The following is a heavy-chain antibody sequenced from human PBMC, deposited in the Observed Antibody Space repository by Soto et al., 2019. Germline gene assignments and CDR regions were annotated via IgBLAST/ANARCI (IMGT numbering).Heavy chain of an antibody. CDR1: GFTFSSYW. Sequence: GGSLRLSCAASGFTFSSYWMHWVRQAPGKGLVWVSRINSDGSSTSYADSVKGRFTISRDNAKNTLHLQMNSLRAEDTAVYYCARARTQPYYYGSGMPYYYYYMDVWGKGTTVTVSS. J-gene: IGHJ6*03. CDR3: ARARTQPYYYGSGMPYYYYYMDV. CDR2: INSDGSST. D-gene: IGHD3-10*01. V-gene: IGHV3-74*01.